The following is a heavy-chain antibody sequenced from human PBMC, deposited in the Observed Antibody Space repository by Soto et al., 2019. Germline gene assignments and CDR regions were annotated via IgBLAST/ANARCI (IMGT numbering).Heavy chain of an antibody. Sequence: VGSLRLSCAASVFTLSSHAMSWVRQAPGKGLEWVSALSGSGSSTFYADSVKGRFTISRDNSKNTLYLQMNSLRVDDTAVYYCATLQRGAVGVDDAFDIWGKGTMVPVS. CDR2: LSGSGSST. V-gene: IGHV3-23*01. CDR1: VFTLSSHA. D-gene: IGHD6-19*01. CDR3: ATLQRGAVGVDDAFDI. J-gene: IGHJ3*02.